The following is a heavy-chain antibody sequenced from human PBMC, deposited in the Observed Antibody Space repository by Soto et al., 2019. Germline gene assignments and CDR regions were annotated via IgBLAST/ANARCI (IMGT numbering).Heavy chain of an antibody. Sequence: QVQLVQSGAEVKKPGASVKVSCKASGYTFTHYYMHWVRQAPGQGLEWMGMINPSGGSKSYAQKFQDRLTMTRDTSTSTVYMELSSLRSEDTAVYYCARPPFPGCINGVCYPCDHWGQGTLVTVSS. V-gene: IGHV1-46*01. CDR3: ARPPFPGCINGVCYPCDH. J-gene: IGHJ4*02. CDR1: GYTFTHYY. CDR2: INPSGGSK. D-gene: IGHD2-8*01.